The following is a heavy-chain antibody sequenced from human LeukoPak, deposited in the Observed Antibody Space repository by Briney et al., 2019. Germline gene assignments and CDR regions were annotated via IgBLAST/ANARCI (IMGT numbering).Heavy chain of an antibody. V-gene: IGHV3-23*01. J-gene: IGHJ3*02. CDR2: ISGSDGST. CDR1: GFTFDDYG. Sequence: GGSLRLSCAASGFTFDDYGMSWVRQAPGKGLEWVSAISGSDGSTNYADSVKGRFTISRDNSKNTLYLQMNSLRAEDTAVYYCAKDYYDSSGYFSYDAFDIWGQGTMVTVSS. D-gene: IGHD3-22*01. CDR3: AKDYYDSSGYFSYDAFDI.